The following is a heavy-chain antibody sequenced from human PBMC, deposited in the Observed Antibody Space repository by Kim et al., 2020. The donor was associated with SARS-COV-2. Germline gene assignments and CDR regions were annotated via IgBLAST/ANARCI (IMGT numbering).Heavy chain of an antibody. CDR1: GGSISSYY. V-gene: IGHV4-59*01. D-gene: IGHD1-26*01. CDR2: IYYSGST. CDR3: ARGRWELFGWYFDL. Sequence: SETLSLTCTVSGGSISSYYWSWIRQPPGKGLEWIGYIYYSGSTNYNPSLKSRVTISVDTSKNQFSLKLSSVTAADTAVYYCARGRWELFGWYFDLWGRGTLVTVSS. J-gene: IGHJ2*01.